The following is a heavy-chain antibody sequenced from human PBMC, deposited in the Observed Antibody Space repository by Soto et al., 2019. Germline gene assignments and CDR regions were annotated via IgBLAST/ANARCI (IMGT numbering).Heavy chain of an antibody. CDR2: VSYDGDNE. CDR1: GFTFSNYA. V-gene: IGHV3-30*18. D-gene: IGHD2-2*01. J-gene: IGHJ4*02. CDR3: AKDGGPAYCYSPGCSADHFYY. Sequence: GGSLRLSCGASGFTFSNYAMHWVRQAPGKGLEWVAIVSYDGDNEYYADSVRGRFFISRDNSRNTLYLQTTSLRHEDTAVYYCAKDGGPAYCYSPGCSADHFYYWAQRTPLTISS.